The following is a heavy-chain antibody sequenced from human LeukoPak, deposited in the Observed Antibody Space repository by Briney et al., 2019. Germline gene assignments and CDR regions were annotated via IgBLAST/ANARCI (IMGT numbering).Heavy chain of an antibody. CDR2: ISSSSSYI. Sequence: GGSLRLFCAASGFTFSSHSMNWVRQAPGKGLEWVSSISSSSSYIYYADPVKGRRTVSRDNAKNSLYLQMNRLRAEDTAVYYCAKEGKTRNWNYYQAKSVYWGQGTLVTVSS. CDR1: GFTFSSHS. CDR3: AKEGKTRNWNYYQAKSVY. V-gene: IGHV3-21*01. J-gene: IGHJ4*02. D-gene: IGHD1-7*01.